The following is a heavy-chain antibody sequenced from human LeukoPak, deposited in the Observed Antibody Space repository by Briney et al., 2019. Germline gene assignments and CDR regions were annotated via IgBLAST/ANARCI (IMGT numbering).Heavy chain of an antibody. CDR2: ISSSSSTI. CDR1: GFTFSSYS. Sequence: GGSLRLSCAAPGFTFSSYSINWVRQAPGKGLEWVSYISSSSSTIYYADSVKGRFTISRDNAKNSLYLQMDGLRAEDTAVYYCARRSEYSSSFELDYWGQGTLVTVSS. J-gene: IGHJ4*02. CDR3: ARRSEYSSSFELDY. V-gene: IGHV3-48*04. D-gene: IGHD6-6*01.